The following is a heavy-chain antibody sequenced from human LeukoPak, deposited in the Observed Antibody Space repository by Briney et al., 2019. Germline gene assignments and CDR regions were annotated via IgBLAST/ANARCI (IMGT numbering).Heavy chain of an antibody. J-gene: IGHJ4*02. CDR1: GYNFTTFW. CDR2: IYPSDSDT. D-gene: IGHD6-19*01. V-gene: IGHV5-51*01. Sequence: GESLKISCKTPGYNFTTFWIGWVRQMPGKGLEWMGIIYPSDSDTRYSPSFQGQVTISADKSISTAYLQWSSLKASDTAMYYCARQFGSGWFHWGQGTLVTVSS. CDR3: ARQFGSGWFH.